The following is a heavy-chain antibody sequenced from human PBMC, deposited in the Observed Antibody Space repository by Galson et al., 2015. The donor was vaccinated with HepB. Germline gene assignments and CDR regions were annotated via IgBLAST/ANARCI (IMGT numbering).Heavy chain of an antibody. V-gene: IGHV3-23*01. Sequence: SLRLSCAASGFTFSSYGMRWVRQAPGKGLEWVSLISSSGGDTKYADSVKGRFTISRDNSKDTMYLQMNSLRAEDTAVYYCAKKAPHYYASGRGGYGMDVWGQGTTVTVSS. CDR2: ISSSGGDT. CDR1: GFTFSSYG. J-gene: IGHJ6*02. CDR3: AKKAPHYYASGRGGYGMDV. D-gene: IGHD3-10*01.